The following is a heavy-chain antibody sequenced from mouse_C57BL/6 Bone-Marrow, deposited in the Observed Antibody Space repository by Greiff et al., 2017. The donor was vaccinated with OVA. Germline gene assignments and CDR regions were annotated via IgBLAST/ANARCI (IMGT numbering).Heavy chain of an antibody. CDR2: ISSGGDYI. D-gene: IGHD2-13*01. Sequence: DVQLVESGEGLVKPGGSLKLSCAASGFTFSSYAMSWVRQTPEKRLEWVAYISSGGDYIYYADTVKGRFTISRDNARNTLYLQMSSLKSEDTAMYYCTRDDFEGWYFDVWGTGTTVTVSS. V-gene: IGHV5-9-1*02. CDR1: GFTFSSYA. J-gene: IGHJ1*03. CDR3: TRDDFEGWYFDV.